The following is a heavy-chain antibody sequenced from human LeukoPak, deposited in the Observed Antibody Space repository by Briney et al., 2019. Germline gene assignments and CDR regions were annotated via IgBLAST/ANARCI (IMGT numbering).Heavy chain of an antibody. Sequence: GGSLRLSCAASGFAFSSYEMNWVRQAPGKGLEWVSYISSNGSVIYYADSVKGRFTISRDNAKNSLYLQMNSLRAEDTAVYYCANLGSMVRGVDYYWGQGTLVTVSS. V-gene: IGHV3-48*03. J-gene: IGHJ4*02. CDR3: ANLGSMVRGVDYY. CDR1: GFAFSSYE. D-gene: IGHD3-10*01. CDR2: ISSNGSVI.